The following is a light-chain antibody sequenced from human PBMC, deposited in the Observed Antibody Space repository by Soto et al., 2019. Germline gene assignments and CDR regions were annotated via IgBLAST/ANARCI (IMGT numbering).Light chain of an antibody. CDR1: SSDVGAYNY. CDR3: SSYTTSRTRV. J-gene: IGLJ3*02. V-gene: IGLV2-14*03. Sequence: QSALTQPASVSGAPGQSITISCTGTSSDVGAYNYVAWYQHHPGKAPKLIIYDVYNRPSGVSKRFSASKSDKTALLTIAGLQAEDEADYYCSSYTTSRTRVFGGGTKLTVL. CDR2: DVY.